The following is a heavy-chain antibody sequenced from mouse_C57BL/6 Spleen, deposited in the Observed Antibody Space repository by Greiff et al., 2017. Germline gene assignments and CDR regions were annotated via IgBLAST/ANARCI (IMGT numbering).Heavy chain of an antibody. CDR2: IYPGDGDT. V-gene: IGHV1-82*01. J-gene: IGHJ3*01. D-gene: IGHD1-1*01. CDR3: ARGDSIYYYGSSSFAY. Sequence: VQLQQSGPELVKPGASVKISCKASGYAFSSSWMNWVKQRPGKGLEWIGRIYPGDGDTNYNGKFKGKATLTADKSSSTAYMQLSSLTSEDSAVYFCARGDSIYYYGSSSFAYWGQGTLVTVSA. CDR1: GYAFSSSW.